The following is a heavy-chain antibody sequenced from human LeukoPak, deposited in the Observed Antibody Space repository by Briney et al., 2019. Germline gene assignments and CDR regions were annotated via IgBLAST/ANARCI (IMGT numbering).Heavy chain of an antibody. CDR2: ISGSAGGT. V-gene: IGHV3-23*01. J-gene: IGHJ4*02. CDR3: AKCLNYYGSGPNDY. D-gene: IGHD3-10*01. CDR1: GVPFNTDA. Sequence: GGSLPLSWAASGVPFNTDAMRWVRRAPGKGRGWGSVISGSAGGTHYADSVKGRFTISRDNSKNTLYLQMNSLRAEDTAVYYCAKCLNYYGSGPNDYWGQGTLVTVSS.